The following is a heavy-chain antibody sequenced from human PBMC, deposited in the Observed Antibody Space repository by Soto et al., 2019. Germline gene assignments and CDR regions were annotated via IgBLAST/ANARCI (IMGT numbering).Heavy chain of an antibody. J-gene: IGHJ6*02. CDR2: ISSSSSYI. V-gene: IGHV3-21*01. CDR3: ARPMVTGHLYYYYYYGMDV. Sequence: PGGSLRLSCAASGFTFSSYSMNWVRQAPGKGLEWVSSISSSSSYIYYADSVKGRFTISRDNAKNSLYLQMNSLRAEDTAVYYCARPMVTGHLYYYYYYGMDVWGRGTTVTVSS. D-gene: IGHD7-27*01. CDR1: GFTFSSYS.